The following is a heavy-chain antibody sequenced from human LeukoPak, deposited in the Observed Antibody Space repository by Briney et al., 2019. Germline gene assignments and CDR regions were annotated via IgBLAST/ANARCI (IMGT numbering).Heavy chain of an antibody. V-gene: IGHV3-23*01. J-gene: IGHJ5*02. CDR1: GFTFSSYA. CDR3: VRDLPRTSGP. D-gene: IGHD3-10*01. Sequence: PGGSLRLSCAAPGFTFSSYAMSWVRQAPGKGLVWVSHINGDGRRINYADDVKGRFTISRDNAKNTLYLQMNSLRVEDTAVYYCVRDLPRTSGPWGQGTLVTVSS. CDR2: INGDGRRI.